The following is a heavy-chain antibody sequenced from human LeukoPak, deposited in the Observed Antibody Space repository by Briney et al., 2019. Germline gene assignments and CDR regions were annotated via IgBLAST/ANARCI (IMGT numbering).Heavy chain of an antibody. D-gene: IGHD2-21*02. J-gene: IGHJ4*02. V-gene: IGHV3-21*01. Sequence: KPGGSLRLSCAASGLTFSSYFMNWVRQAPGKGLEWVSSISSTSSYIYYADSVKGRFTISRDNAKNSLYLQMNSLRAEDTAAYCCARGLCGGDCYSDWGQGTLVTVSS. CDR1: GLTFSSYF. CDR2: ISSTSSYI. CDR3: ARGLCGGDCYSD.